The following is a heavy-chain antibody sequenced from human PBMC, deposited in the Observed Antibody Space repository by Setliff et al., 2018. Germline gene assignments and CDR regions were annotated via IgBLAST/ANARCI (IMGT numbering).Heavy chain of an antibody. Sequence: ASVKVSCKTSGYPFIEHYVNWVRQAPGQGLEWMGWIRPNGGGTHYAQKFQGRVTMTRDTANSTVYMDLSSLTSDDTAIYYCARGGGSYRAGNSRPTYWFDPWGQGTPVTVS. CDR3: ARGGGSYRAGNSRPTYWFDP. V-gene: IGHV1-2*02. J-gene: IGHJ5*02. D-gene: IGHD2-21*01. CDR1: GYPFIEHY. CDR2: IRPNGGGT.